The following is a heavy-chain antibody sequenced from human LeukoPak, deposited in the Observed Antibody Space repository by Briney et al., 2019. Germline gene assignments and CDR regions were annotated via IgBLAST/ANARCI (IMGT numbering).Heavy chain of an antibody. CDR3: AKSKSPYPMDYIFDF. Sequence: SGGSLRLSCAASGFSFGSYGMHWVRRAPGKGLEWVAVISNDGSITKYGDSVRGRFTISRDNSKNTLYVQMNSLRTDDAAVYYCAKSKSPYPMDYIFDFWGQGTRVTVSS. CDR1: GFSFGSYG. J-gene: IGHJ4*02. CDR2: ISNDGSIT. V-gene: IGHV3-30*18. D-gene: IGHD4-11*01.